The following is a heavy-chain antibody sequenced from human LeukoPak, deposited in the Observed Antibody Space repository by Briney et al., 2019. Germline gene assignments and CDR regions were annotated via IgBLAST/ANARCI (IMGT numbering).Heavy chain of an antibody. V-gene: IGHV4-59*08. CDR1: GGSISSYY. CDR2: IYYSGST. CDR3: AGGIAAAGYDY. D-gene: IGHD6-13*01. Sequence: SETLSLTCTVSGGSISSYYWSWIRQPPGKGLEWIGYIYYSGSTNYNPSLKSRVTISVDTSNNQFSLKLSSVTAADTAVYYCAGGIAAAGYDYWGQGTLVTVSS. J-gene: IGHJ4*02.